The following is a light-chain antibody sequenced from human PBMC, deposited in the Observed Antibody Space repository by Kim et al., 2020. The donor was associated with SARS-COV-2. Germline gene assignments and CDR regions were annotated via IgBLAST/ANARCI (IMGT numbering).Light chain of an antibody. CDR3: ASYTSNSAGF. CDR2: DVT. Sequence: QSALTQPASVSGSPGQSITISCTGTSSTVGVSNYVCWYQQHPDKAPKLIIFDVTSRPSGVSHRFSGSKSANTASLTISGLQAEDEADNYCASYTSNSAGFFGGGTQLTV. CDR1: SSTVGVSNY. J-gene: IGLJ2*01. V-gene: IGLV2-14*03.